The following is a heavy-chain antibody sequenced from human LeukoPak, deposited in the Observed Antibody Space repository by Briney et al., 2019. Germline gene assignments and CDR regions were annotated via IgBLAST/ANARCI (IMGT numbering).Heavy chain of an antibody. CDR1: GFTFSSYA. V-gene: IGHV3-30-3*01. CDR2: ISYDGSNK. Sequence: GGSLILSCAASGFTFSSYAMHGVRQAPGKGLEWVAVISYDGSNKYYADSVKGRFTISRDNSKNTLYLQMNSLRAEDTAVYYCARVGDNDYRGQGTLVTVSS. CDR3: ARVGDNDY. D-gene: IGHD1-26*01. J-gene: IGHJ4*02.